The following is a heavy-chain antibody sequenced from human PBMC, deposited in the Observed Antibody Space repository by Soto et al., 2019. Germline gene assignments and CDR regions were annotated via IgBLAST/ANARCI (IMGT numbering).Heavy chain of an antibody. CDR1: GGTFNTYT. Sequence: QVQLVQSGAEVKKPGSSVKVSCKASGGTFNTYTISWVRQVPGQGLEWMGGILPLYAKPTYAQPFLGRVIIDGEEHTNTVNMALSSLGSDETALDYCAGHNNWSAGDGRIDVWGRGTAVSVAS. V-gene: IGHV1-69*01. CDR3: AGHNNWSAGDGRIDV. D-gene: IGHD1-20*01. CDR2: ILPLYAKP. J-gene: IGHJ6*02.